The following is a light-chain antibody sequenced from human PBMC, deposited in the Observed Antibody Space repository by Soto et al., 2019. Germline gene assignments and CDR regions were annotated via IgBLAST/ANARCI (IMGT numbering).Light chain of an antibody. CDR3: QQRSNWPIT. CDR2: GAS. J-gene: IGKJ5*01. V-gene: IGKV3D-20*02. Sequence: EIVLTQSPGTLSLSPGERATLSCRASQSVSSTYLAWYQQKPGQAPGLLLYGASTRAPSIPARFSGSGSGTDFTLTISSLEPEDFAVYYCQQRSNWPITFGQGTRLEIK. CDR1: QSVSSTY.